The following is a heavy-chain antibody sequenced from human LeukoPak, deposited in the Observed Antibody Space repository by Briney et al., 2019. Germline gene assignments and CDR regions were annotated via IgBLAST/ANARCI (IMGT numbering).Heavy chain of an antibody. Sequence: GGSLRLSCAASGFTFSSYWMSWVRQAPGKGLEWVANIKQDGSEKYYVDSVKGRFTISRDNAKNSLYLQMNSLRAEDTAVYYCARVLNPDYYGSGRPDYWGQGTLVTVSS. J-gene: IGHJ4*02. CDR3: ARVLNPDYYGSGRPDY. CDR1: GFTFSSYW. V-gene: IGHV3-7*01. CDR2: IKQDGSEK. D-gene: IGHD3-10*01.